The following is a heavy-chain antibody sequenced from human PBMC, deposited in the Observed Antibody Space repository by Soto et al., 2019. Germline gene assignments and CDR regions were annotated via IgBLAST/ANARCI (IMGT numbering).Heavy chain of an antibody. CDR1: GYTFTGYY. CDR2: INPNSGGT. Sequence: ASVKVSCKASGYTFTGYYMHWVRQAPGQGLEWMGWINPNSGGTNYAQKFQGWVTMTRDTSISTAYMELTRLRSDDTAVYYCAREIESGSWSPYYYYYGMDVWGQGTTVTVSS. D-gene: IGHD6-13*01. V-gene: IGHV1-2*04. CDR3: AREIESGSWSPYYYYYGMDV. J-gene: IGHJ6*02.